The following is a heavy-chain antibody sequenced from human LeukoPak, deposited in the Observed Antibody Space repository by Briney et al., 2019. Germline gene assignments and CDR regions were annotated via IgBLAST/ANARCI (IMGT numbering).Heavy chain of an antibody. D-gene: IGHD4-17*01. V-gene: IGHV1-8*02. J-gene: IGHJ5*02. Sequence: ASVKVSCKASGGTFSSYAISRVRQAPGQGLEWMGWMNPNSGNTGYAQKFQGRVTMTRNTSISTAYMELSSLRSEDTAVYYCARGRLRNSVTTVNWFDPWGQGTLVTVSS. CDR2: MNPNSGNT. CDR1: GGTFSSYA. CDR3: ARGRLRNSVTTVNWFDP.